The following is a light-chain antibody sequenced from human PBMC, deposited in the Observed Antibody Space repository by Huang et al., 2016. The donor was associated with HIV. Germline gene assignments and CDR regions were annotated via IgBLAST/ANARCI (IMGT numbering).Light chain of an antibody. Sequence: DIQMTQSPSSLSASVGDRVTITCQASQDISTYLNWYQQKPGKAHKVLIYAASNLETGVPSRFSGSGSGTNLTFTISSLQPEDFATYYCQHYDTLPITFGQGTRLEI. CDR3: QHYDTLPIT. CDR1: QDISTY. V-gene: IGKV1-33*01. CDR2: AAS. J-gene: IGKJ5*01.